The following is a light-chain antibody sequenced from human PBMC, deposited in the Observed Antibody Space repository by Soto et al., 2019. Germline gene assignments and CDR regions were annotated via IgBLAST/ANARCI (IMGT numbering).Light chain of an antibody. V-gene: IGKV1-5*03. Sequence: DIQMTQSPSNLSASVGDRVTITCRASQSISSWLAWCQQKPGKAPKPLIYQASNLESGVQSRFSGSGSGTEFTLNISSLQPDDLATYYCQQYSSYQVTLGGGTKVELK. CDR3: QQYSSYQVT. CDR1: QSISSW. CDR2: QAS. J-gene: IGKJ4*01.